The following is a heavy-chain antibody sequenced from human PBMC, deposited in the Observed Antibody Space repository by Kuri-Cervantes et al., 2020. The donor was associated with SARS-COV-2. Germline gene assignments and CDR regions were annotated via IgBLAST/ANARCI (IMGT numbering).Heavy chain of an antibody. V-gene: IGHV3-13*01. CDR2: IGTAGDT. J-gene: IGHJ5*02. CDR3: ARGDLGYCSGGSCYNWFDP. D-gene: IGHD2-15*01. CDR1: GFTFSSYD. Sequence: GKSLKISCAASGFTFSSYDMHWVRQATGKGLEWVSAIGTAGDTYYPGSVKGRFTISRENAKNSLYLQMNSLRAEDTAVYYCARGDLGYCSGGSCYNWFDPWGQGTLVTVSS.